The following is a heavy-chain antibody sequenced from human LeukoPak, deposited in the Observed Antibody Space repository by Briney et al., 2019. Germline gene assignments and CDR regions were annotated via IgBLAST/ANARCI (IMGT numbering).Heavy chain of an antibody. CDR1: GGSISSYY. CDR3: ATDGSGSYNPPYYYYYGMDV. D-gene: IGHD3-10*01. CDR2: IYYSGST. J-gene: IGHJ6*02. Sequence: SETLSLTCTVSGGSISSYYWSWIRQPPGKGLEWMGYIYYSGSTNYNPSLKSRVTISVDTSKNQFPLKLSSVTAADTAVYYCATDGSGSYNPPYYYYYGMDVWGQGTTVTVSS. V-gene: IGHV4-59*01.